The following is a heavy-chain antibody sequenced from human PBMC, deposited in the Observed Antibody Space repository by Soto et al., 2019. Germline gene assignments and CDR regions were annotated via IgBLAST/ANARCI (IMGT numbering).Heavy chain of an antibody. J-gene: IGHJ4*02. Sequence: EVQLVESGGGLVQPGGFLRLSCAASGFTFSSYWMSWVRQAPGKGLEWVANIKQDGSEKYYVDSVKGRFTISRDNAKNSLYLQMNSLRAEDTAVYYCARDGGYCSGGSCYSPNWGQGTLVTVSS. CDR1: GFTFSSYW. CDR2: IKQDGSEK. CDR3: ARDGGYCSGGSCYSPN. V-gene: IGHV3-7*05. D-gene: IGHD2-15*01.